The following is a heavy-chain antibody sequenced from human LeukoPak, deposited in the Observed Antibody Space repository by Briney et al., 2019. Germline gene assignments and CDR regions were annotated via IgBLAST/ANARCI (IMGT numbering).Heavy chain of an antibody. J-gene: IGHJ5*02. CDR3: ARYYYDDSVYQSCFDP. V-gene: IGHV4-4*07. Sequence: SETLFLTCTVSGGSISSYYWSWIRQPAGKGLEWIGRIYGSGSSDYNPSLKSRVTISVDKSKNQFSLKLSSVTAADTAVYYCARYYYDDSVYQSCFDPWGQGTLVTVSS. CDR1: GGSISSYY. D-gene: IGHD3-22*01. CDR2: IYGSGSS.